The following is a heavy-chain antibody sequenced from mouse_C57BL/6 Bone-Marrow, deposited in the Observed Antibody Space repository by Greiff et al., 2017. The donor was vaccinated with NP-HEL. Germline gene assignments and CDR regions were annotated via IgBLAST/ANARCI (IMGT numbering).Heavy chain of an antibody. CDR1: GFTFSDYY. J-gene: IGHJ4*01. Sequence: EVHLVESEGGLVQPGSSMKLSCTASGFTFSDYYMAWVRQVPEMGLEWVANINYDGSSTYYLASLKSRFIISRDNAKNILYLQMSSLKSEDTATYYCAREGGLRRRTYAMDYWGQGTSVTVSS. V-gene: IGHV5-16*01. D-gene: IGHD2-4*01. CDR2: INYDGSST. CDR3: AREGGLRRRTYAMDY.